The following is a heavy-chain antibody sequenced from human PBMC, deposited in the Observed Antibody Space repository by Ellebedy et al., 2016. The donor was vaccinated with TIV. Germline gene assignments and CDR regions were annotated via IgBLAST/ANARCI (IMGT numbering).Heavy chain of an antibody. Sequence: PGGSLRLSCAASGFTVSSNYMNWVRQAPGKGLEWVSVIYSGGDGGDTYYADSVKGRFTVSRDNAKNSVYLQMNSLRDEDTAVYYCARGSYDSGDVPTDPNWFGPWGQGTLVTVSS. J-gene: IGHJ5*02. V-gene: IGHV3-53*01. CDR3: ARGSYDSGDVPTDPNWFGP. CDR1: GFTVSSNY. D-gene: IGHD3-22*01. CDR2: IYSGGDGGDT.